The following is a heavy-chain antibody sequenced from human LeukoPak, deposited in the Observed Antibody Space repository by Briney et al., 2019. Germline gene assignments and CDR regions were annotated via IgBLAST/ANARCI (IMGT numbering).Heavy chain of an antibody. Sequence: GGSLRLSCAASGFTFDDYAMHWVRQAPGKGLEWVSLISWDGGSTYYADSVKGRFTISRDNSKNSLYLQMNSLRAEDTALYYCAKDGGIGYCYDSSGYYPFDYWGQGTLVTVSS. J-gene: IGHJ4*02. CDR1: GFTFDDYA. CDR3: AKDGGIGYCYDSSGYYPFDY. D-gene: IGHD3-22*01. V-gene: IGHV3-43D*03. CDR2: ISWDGGST.